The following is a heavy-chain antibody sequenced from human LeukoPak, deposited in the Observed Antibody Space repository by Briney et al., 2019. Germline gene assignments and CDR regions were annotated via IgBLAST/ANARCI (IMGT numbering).Heavy chain of an antibody. CDR3: ARVPRSYYYYYYMDV. V-gene: IGHV4-59*01. Sequence: SETLSLTCTVSGGSISSYYRSWIRQPPGKGLEWIGYIYYSGSNNYNPSLKSRVTISVDTSKNQFSLKLSSVTAADTAVYYCARVPRSYYYYYYMDVWGKGTTVTVSS. CDR1: GGSISSYY. CDR2: IYYSGSN. J-gene: IGHJ6*03.